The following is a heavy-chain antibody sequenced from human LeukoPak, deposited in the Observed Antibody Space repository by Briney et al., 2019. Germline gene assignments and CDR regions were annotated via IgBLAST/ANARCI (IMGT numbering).Heavy chain of an antibody. J-gene: IGHJ6*03. V-gene: IGHV1-18*01. CDR2: ISAYNGNT. CDR1: GYTFSSYG. CDR3: ARRSSSGVAHYYYYYMDV. Sequence: ASVKVSCKASGYTFSSYGISWVRQAPGQGLEWMGWISAYNGNTNYAQKLQGRVTMTTDTSTSTAYMELRSLRSDDTAVYYCARRSSSGVAHYYYYYMDVWGKGTTVTVSS. D-gene: IGHD6-19*01.